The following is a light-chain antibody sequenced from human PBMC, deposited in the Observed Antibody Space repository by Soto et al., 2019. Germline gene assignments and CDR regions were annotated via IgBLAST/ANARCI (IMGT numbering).Light chain of an antibody. CDR1: QSVNNNF. J-gene: IGKJ2*01. Sequence: EIVLTQSPATLSLSPGERAALSCGASQSVNNNFFAWYQQIPGQAPRLLIYGASSRASGIPARFSGSGSGTDYTLTISRLEPEDLAVDYGQQYGDAPSTFGHGTKLQIK. CDR2: GAS. CDR3: QQYGDAPST. V-gene: IGKV3-20*01.